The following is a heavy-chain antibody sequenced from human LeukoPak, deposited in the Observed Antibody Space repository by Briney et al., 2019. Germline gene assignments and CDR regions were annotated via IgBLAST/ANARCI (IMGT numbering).Heavy chain of an antibody. J-gene: IGHJ3*02. CDR1: GGSIGSSSYY. V-gene: IGHV4-39*07. CDR3: AREGSGYYNTRAFDI. Sequence: PSETLSLTCTVSGGSIGSSSYYWGWIRQPPGKGLEWIGSIYYSGSTYYNPSLKSRVTISVDTSKNQFSLKLSSVTAADTAVYYCAREGSGYYNTRAFDIWGQGTMVNVSS. D-gene: IGHD3-3*01. CDR2: IYYSGST.